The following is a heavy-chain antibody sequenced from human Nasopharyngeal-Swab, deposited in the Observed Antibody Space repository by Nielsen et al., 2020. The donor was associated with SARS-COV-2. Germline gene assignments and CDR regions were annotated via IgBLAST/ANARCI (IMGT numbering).Heavy chain of an antibody. Sequence: GESLKISCAASGFTFSRYAMSWVRQAPGKGLEWVSGISLSGGGTYYADSVKGRFTISRDNSKDTLNLQMHSLRAEDTAVYYCAKGRTYCSGTSCFSFDSWGQGTMVTVSS. CDR2: ISLSGGGT. CDR1: GFTFSRYA. J-gene: IGHJ4*02. D-gene: IGHD2-2*01. V-gene: IGHV3-23*01. CDR3: AKGRTYCSGTSCFSFDS.